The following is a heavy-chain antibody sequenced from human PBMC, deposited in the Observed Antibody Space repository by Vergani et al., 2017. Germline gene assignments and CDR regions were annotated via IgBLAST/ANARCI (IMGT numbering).Heavy chain of an antibody. CDR2: INHSGST. J-gene: IGHJ4*02. D-gene: IGHD2-8*01. CDR3: ARGRKWPNVRAPFDY. V-gene: IGHV4-34*01. Sequence: QVQLQQWGAGLLKPSETLSLTCAVYGGSFSGYYWSWIRQPPGKGLEWIGEINHSGSTNYNPSLKSRVTISVDTSKNQFSLKLSSVTAADTAVYDCARGRKWPNVRAPFDYWGQGTLVTVSS. CDR1: GGSFSGYY.